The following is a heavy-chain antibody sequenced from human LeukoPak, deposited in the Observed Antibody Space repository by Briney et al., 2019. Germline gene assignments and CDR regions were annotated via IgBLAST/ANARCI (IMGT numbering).Heavy chain of an antibody. D-gene: IGHD2-15*01. V-gene: IGHV3-30*18. CDR3: AKEPDCSGGSCYSGAFDI. CDR1: GFTFSNYG. J-gene: IGHJ3*02. CDR2: ISFDGSAK. Sequence: GGSLRLSCAASGFTFSNYGMHWVRQAPGKGLEWVSVISFDGSAKYYADSVKGRFTISRDNSKNTLYLQMNSLRAEDTAVYYCAKEPDCSGGSCYSGAFDIWGQGTMVTVSS.